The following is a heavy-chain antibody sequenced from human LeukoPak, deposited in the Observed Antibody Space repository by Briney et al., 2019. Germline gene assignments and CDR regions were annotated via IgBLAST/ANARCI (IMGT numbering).Heavy chain of an antibody. D-gene: IGHD3-22*01. J-gene: IGHJ4*02. V-gene: IGHV4-4*07. CDR1: GGSSNNYY. CDR2: IYTSGSA. CDR3: ARESGYYYDTSGYTFDY. Sequence: SETLSLTCTVSGGSSNNYYWSWIRQSAGKGLEWIGRIYTSGSANYNPSLKSRVSMSVDTSKNQFSLRLRSVTAADTAVYYCARESGYYYDTSGYTFDYWGQGILVTVSS.